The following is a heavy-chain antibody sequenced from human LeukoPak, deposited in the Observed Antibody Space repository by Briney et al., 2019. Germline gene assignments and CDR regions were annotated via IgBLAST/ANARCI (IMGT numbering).Heavy chain of an antibody. D-gene: IGHD6-13*01. J-gene: IGHJ6*02. CDR1: GFTFSSYG. Sequence: PGGSLRLSCAASGFTFSSYGMHWVRQAPGKGPEWVAVIWYDGSNKYYADSVKGRFTISRDNSKNTLYLQMNSLRAEDTAVYYCARDYGSSWHYYYYYGMDVWGQGTTVTVSS. V-gene: IGHV3-33*01. CDR3: ARDYGSSWHYYYYYGMDV. CDR2: IWYDGSNK.